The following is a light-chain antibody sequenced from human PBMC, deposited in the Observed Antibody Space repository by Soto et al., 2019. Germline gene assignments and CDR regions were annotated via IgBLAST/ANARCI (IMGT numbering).Light chain of an antibody. CDR1: SGSIASNY. CDR2: YDN. V-gene: IGLV6-57*01. CDR3: QSYDATNQV. J-gene: IGLJ3*02. Sequence: NFMLTQPHSVSESPGKTVIISCTRSSGSIASNYVQWYQQRPGSSPTTVIYYDNQRPSGVPDRFSGSIDSSSNSASLTISGLETEDEADYFCQSYDATNQVFGGGTKLTVL.